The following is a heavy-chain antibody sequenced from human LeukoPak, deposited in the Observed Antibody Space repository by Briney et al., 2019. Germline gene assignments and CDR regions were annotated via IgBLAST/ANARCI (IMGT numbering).Heavy chain of an antibody. CDR2: ISGSGGST. J-gene: IGHJ4*02. CDR3: ARLLAYNSGGEAFDH. Sequence: GGSLRLSCAASGFTFDDYAMHWVRQAPGKGLEWVSGISGSGGSTYYADSVKGRFTISRDNAENSLYLQMNSLRAEDTAVYYCARLLAYNSGGEAFDHWGQGTLVTVSS. V-gene: IGHV3-23*01. CDR1: GFTFDDYA. D-gene: IGHD1-20*01.